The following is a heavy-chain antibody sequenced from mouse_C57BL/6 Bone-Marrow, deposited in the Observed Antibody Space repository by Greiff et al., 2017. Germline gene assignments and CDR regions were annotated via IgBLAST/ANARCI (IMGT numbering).Heavy chain of an antibody. CDR2: ISDGGSYT. J-gene: IGHJ2*01. CDR3: TRDPRCLLLDY. D-gene: IGHD2-3*01. CDR1: GFTFSSYA. Sequence: EVQGVESGGGLVKPGGSLKLSCAASGFTFSSYAMSWVRQTPEKRLEWVATISDGGSYTYYPDNVKGRFTFARDNARNNLYLQMSHLNSEDAAMYYCTRDPRCLLLDYWGQGTTLTVSS. V-gene: IGHV5-4*01.